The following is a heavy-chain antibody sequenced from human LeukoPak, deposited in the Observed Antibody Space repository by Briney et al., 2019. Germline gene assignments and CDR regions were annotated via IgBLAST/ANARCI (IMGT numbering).Heavy chain of an antibody. D-gene: IGHD4-17*01. J-gene: IGHJ4*02. Sequence: SGTLSLTCVVSGGSISNINNWWSWVRQPPGKGLEWIGEIHRSGSTNYNPSLKSRVTISMDQSKNQLSLKVSSVTAADTAVYYCARGWVSTEDYWGQGTLVTVSS. CDR1: GGSISNINNW. CDR3: ARGWVSTEDY. V-gene: IGHV4-4*02. CDR2: IHRSGST.